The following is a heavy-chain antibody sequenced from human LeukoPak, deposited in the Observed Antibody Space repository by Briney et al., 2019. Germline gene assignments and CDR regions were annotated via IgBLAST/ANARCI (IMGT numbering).Heavy chain of an antibody. CDR1: GGTFSSYA. D-gene: IGHD3-10*01. Sequence: SVKVSCKASGGTFSSYAISWVRQAPGQGLEWMGRIIPILGIANYAQKFQGRVTITADKSTSTAYMELSSLRSEDTAVYYCARAAHYYGSGSYYLWAFDYWGQGTLVTVSS. V-gene: IGHV1-69*04. CDR3: ARAAHYYGSGSYYLWAFDY. J-gene: IGHJ4*02. CDR2: IIPILGIA.